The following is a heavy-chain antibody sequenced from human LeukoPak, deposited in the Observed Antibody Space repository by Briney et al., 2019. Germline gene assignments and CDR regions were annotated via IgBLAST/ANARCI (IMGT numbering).Heavy chain of an antibody. Sequence: SETLSLTCALYGGSFGGYYWSWIPEPPGKGLEWIGEINHSGSTNYNPSLKSRVTISVDTSKNQFSLKLSSVTAADTAVYYCARGRRYYYGSGRFDYWGQGTLVTVSS. CDR2: INHSGST. CDR3: ARGRRYYYGSGRFDY. CDR1: GGSFGGYY. V-gene: IGHV4-34*01. D-gene: IGHD3-10*01. J-gene: IGHJ4*02.